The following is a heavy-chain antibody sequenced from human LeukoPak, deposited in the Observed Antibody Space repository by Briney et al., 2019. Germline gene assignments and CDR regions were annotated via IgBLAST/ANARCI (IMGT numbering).Heavy chain of an antibody. CDR3: ARLGVRVIPAAVFDY. V-gene: IGHV4-34*01. CDR2: INHSGST. CDR1: GGSFSGYY. J-gene: IGHJ4*02. D-gene: IGHD2-2*01. Sequence: SETLSLTCAVYGGSFSGYYWSWIRQPPGKGLEWIGEINHSGSTNYNRSLKSRVTISVDTSKYQFSLKLSSVTAADTAVYYCARLGVRVIPAAVFDYWGQGTLVTVSS.